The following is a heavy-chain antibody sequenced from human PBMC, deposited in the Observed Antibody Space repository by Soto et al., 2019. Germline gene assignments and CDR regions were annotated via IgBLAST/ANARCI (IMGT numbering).Heavy chain of an antibody. CDR1: GFTVSSTS. D-gene: IGHD5-18*01. J-gene: IGHJ4*02. Sequence: EVQLVESGGGLIQPGGSLRLSCAASGFTVSSTSMSWVRQAPGKGLEWVSVIYSGGSTYYADSEKGRLTISRDNSKNTLYLKMNSLRAEDTAVYYCARSGYSYGPFDYWGQGTLVTVSS. V-gene: IGHV3-53*01. CDR3: ARSGYSYGPFDY. CDR2: IYSGGST.